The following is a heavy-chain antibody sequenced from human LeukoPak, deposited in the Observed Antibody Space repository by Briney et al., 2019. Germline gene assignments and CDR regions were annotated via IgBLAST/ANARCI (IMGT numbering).Heavy chain of an antibody. Sequence: SVKVSCKASGGTFSSYAISWVRQAPGQGLEWMGGIIPIFGTANYAQKFQGRVAITADKSTSTAYMELSSLRSEDTAVYYCARVGRRGYSYGHPDYWGQGTLVTVSS. CDR2: IIPIFGTA. CDR1: GGTFSSYA. CDR3: ARVGRRGYSYGHPDY. V-gene: IGHV1-69*06. J-gene: IGHJ4*02. D-gene: IGHD5-18*01.